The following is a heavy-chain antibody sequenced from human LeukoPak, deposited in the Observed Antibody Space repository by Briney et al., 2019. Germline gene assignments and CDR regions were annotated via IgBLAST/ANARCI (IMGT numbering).Heavy chain of an antibody. J-gene: IGHJ2*01. V-gene: IGHV4-59*02. Sequence: SSETLSLTCTVSGASVTDYYWSWIRQSPGKGLEWISYIHHSGNSDYNPFLKSRVTISVDTSKNQFSLKLSSVTAADTAVYYCARGQYHLLYWYFDLWGRGTLVTVSS. D-gene: IGHD2-2*01. CDR2: IHHSGNS. CDR1: GASVTDYY. CDR3: ARGQYHLLYWYFDL.